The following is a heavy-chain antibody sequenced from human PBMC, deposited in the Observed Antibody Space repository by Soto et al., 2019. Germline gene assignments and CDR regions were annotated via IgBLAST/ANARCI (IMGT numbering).Heavy chain of an antibody. D-gene: IGHD2-15*01. Sequence: EVQLVESGGGLVKPGGSLRLSCAASGFTFSSYSMNWVRQAPGKGLEWVSSISSSSGYIYYADSVKGRFTISRDNAKNALYLQMNSLRAEDTAVYYCARDGDIGSDDYWGQGTLVTVSS. V-gene: IGHV3-21*01. J-gene: IGHJ4*02. CDR1: GFTFSSYS. CDR3: ARDGDIGSDDY. CDR2: ISSSSGYI.